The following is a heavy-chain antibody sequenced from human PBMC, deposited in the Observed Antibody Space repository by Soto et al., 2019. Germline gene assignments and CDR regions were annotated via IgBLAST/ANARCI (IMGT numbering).Heavy chain of an antibody. CDR1: GFTFSSYW. CDR3: ARGVVGATQDDYFDY. J-gene: IGHJ4*02. D-gene: IGHD1-26*01. Sequence: EVQLVESGGGLVQPGGSLRLSCAASGFTFSSYWMHWVRQAPGKGLVWVSRINSDGSSTSYADSVKGRFTISRDNAKNTLYLQMNSLRAEDTAVYYCARGVVGATQDDYFDYWGQGTLATVSS. CDR2: INSDGSST. V-gene: IGHV3-74*01.